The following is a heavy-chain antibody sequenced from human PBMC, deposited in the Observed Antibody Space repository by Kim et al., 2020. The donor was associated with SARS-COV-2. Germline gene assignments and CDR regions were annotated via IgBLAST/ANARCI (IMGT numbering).Heavy chain of an antibody. D-gene: IGHD2-15*01. V-gene: IGHV3-30*18. CDR1: GFTFSSHG. Sequence: GGSLRLSCAASGFTFSSHGMHWVRQAPCKGLEWVALISYDGSNKYYADSVKGRFTISRDNSKNTLYLQMNSLRAEDTAVYYCAKDQGGYCSGGGCSNGMDVWGQGTTVTVSS. CDR2: ISYDGSNK. CDR3: AKDQGGYCSGGGCSNGMDV. J-gene: IGHJ6*02.